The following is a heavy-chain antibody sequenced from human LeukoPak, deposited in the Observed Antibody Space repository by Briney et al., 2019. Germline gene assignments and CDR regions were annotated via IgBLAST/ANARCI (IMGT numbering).Heavy chain of an antibody. J-gene: IGHJ4*02. D-gene: IGHD3-22*01. CDR1: GFTFSSYE. Sequence: GGSLRLSCAASGFTFSSYEMNWVRQAPGKGLEWVSYISSSGSTIYYADSVKGRFTISRDNAKNSLYLQMNSLGAEDTAVYYCARGSDSSGYYLCLFDYWGQGTLVTVSS. V-gene: IGHV3-48*03. CDR3: ARGSDSSGYYLCLFDY. CDR2: ISSSGSTI.